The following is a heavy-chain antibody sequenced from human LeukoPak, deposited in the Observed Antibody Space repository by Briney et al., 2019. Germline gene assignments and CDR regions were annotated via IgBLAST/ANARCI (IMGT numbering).Heavy chain of an antibody. CDR1: GFTFSDYY. CDR2: ISISGTTI. CDR3: ARGGRLHAFDI. V-gene: IGHV3-11*01. J-gene: IGHJ3*02. D-gene: IGHD1-26*01. Sequence: GGSLRLSCAASGFTFSDYYMSWIRQAPGKGLEWVSYISISGTTIYYADSVKGRFTISRDNSKNTLYLQMNSLRAEDTAVYYCARGGRLHAFDIWSQGTMVTVSS.